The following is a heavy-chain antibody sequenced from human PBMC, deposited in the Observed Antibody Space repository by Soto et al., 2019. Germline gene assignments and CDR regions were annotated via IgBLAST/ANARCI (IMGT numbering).Heavy chain of an antibody. J-gene: IGHJ6*02. D-gene: IGHD3-16*02. CDR1: GGSISSGGYY. Sequence: SETLSLTCTVSGGSISSGGYYWSWIRQHPGKGLEWIGYIYYSGSTYYNPSLKSRVTISVDTSKNQFSLKLSSVTAADTAVYYCARDRVITFGGVIAYGMDVWGQGTTVTVSS. CDR3: ARDRVITFGGVIAYGMDV. V-gene: IGHV4-31*03. CDR2: IYYSGST.